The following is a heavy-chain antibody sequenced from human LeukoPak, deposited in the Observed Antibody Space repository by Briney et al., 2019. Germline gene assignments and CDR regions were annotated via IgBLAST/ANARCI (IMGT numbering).Heavy chain of an antibody. CDR1: GFITSSYW. V-gene: IGHV3-7*04. CDR2: IKFDGTEK. Sequence: GGSLRLSCAASGFITSSYWMSWVRQAPGKGLEWVSNIKFDGTEKYYVDSVKGRFTISRDNANNSLYLQMNGLRADDTAVYYCATEAPAPTAHRGWSSSTSSGPAAVDFWGQGTLVTVSS. CDR3: ATEAPAPTAHRGWSSSTSSGPAAVDF. J-gene: IGHJ4*02. D-gene: IGHD2-2*01.